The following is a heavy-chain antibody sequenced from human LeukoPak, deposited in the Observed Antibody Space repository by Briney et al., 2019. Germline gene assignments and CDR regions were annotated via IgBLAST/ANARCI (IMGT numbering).Heavy chain of an antibody. V-gene: IGHV4-61*01. CDR2: IYYSGST. CDR3: ARDLRYDFWSGYPQYYFDY. CDR1: GGSVSSGSYY. Sequence: SETLSLTCTVSGGSVSSGSYYWSWIRQPPGKGLEWIGYIYYSGSTNYNPSLKSRVTMSVDTSKNQFSLKLSSVTAADTAVYYCARDLRYDFWSGYPQYYFDYWGQGTLVTVSS. D-gene: IGHD3-3*01. J-gene: IGHJ4*02.